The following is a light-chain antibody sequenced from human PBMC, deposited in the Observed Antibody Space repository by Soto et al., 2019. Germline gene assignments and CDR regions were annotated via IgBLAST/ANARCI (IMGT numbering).Light chain of an antibody. V-gene: IGKV3-15*01. CDR2: GAS. J-gene: IGKJ2*01. CDR1: QSVSST. CDR3: QQYNNWPYT. Sequence: EIVMTQSPATLSVSPGERATLSCRASQSVSSTLAWYQQKPGQAPRLLIYGASTRAAGIPARCSGSGSGTEFTLTISSLQSEGFAVYYCQQYNNWPYTCGQGTKLEIK.